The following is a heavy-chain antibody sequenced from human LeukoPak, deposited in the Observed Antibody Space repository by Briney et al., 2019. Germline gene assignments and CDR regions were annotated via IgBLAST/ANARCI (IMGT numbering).Heavy chain of an antibody. CDR2: IDPSGGST. J-gene: IGHJ6*03. CDR3: ARVAAEVVGVPGAIGFGWLRRDYYYVDV. V-gene: IGHV1-46*01. CDR1: GYTFTSYY. Sequence: GASVKVSCKASGYTFTSYYLHWVRQAPGEGLEWMGIIDPSGGSTSYAQKFQGRVTMTRDMSTSTVYMELSSLRSEDTAVYYCARVAAEVVGVPGAIGFGWLRRDYYYVDVWGKGTTVTVSS. D-gene: IGHD2-2*02.